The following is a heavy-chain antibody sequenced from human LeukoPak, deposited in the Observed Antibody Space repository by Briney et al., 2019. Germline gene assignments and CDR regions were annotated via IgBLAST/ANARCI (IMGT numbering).Heavy chain of an antibody. CDR1: GASISSYY. CDR2: IYYSGST. Sequence: SETLSLTCTVSGASISSYYWSWIRQPPGKGLEWIGYIYYSGSTNYNPSLKSRVTISVDTSKNQFSLKLSSVTAADTAVYYCARVVRIQLWSRFDPWGQGTLVTVSS. CDR3: ARVVRIQLWSRFDP. J-gene: IGHJ5*02. D-gene: IGHD5-18*01. V-gene: IGHV4-59*01.